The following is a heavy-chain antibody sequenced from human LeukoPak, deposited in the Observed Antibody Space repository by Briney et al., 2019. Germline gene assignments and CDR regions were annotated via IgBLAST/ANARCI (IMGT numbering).Heavy chain of an antibody. D-gene: IGHD3-10*01. CDR2: ISWNSGSI. J-gene: IGHJ6*03. V-gene: IGHV3-9*01. CDR1: GFTFDDYA. Sequence: GGSLRLSCAASGFTFDDYAMHWVRQAPGKGLEWVSGISWNSGSIGYADSVKGRFTISRDNAKNSLYLQMNSLRAEDTALYYCAKSIGSGSSYYYMDVWGKGTTVIISS. CDR3: AKSIGSGSSYYYMDV.